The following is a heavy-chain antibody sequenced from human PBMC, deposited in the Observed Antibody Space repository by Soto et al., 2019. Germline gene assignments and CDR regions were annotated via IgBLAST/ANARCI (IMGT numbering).Heavy chain of an antibody. D-gene: IGHD5-18*01. Sequence: QVQLVQSGAEVKKPGASVKVSCKASGYTFTSYYMHWVRQAPGQGLEWMGIINPSGGSTSYAQKFQGRVTMTRDTSTSTVYMELSSLRSEDTAVYYCARVTHTDTAMPGVYYGMDVWGQGTTVTVSS. CDR1: GYTFTSYY. V-gene: IGHV1-46*01. CDR2: INPSGGST. J-gene: IGHJ6*02. CDR3: ARVTHTDTAMPGVYYGMDV.